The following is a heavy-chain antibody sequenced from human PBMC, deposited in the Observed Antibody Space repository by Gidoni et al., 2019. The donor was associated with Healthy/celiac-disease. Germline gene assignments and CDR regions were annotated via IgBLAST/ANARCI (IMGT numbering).Heavy chain of an antibody. Sequence: QAQLVQSGSELKKPGASAKVSCKAAGYTFTSYAMNWVRQAPGQGLEWMGWINTNTGNPTYAQGFTGRFVFSLDTSVSPAYLQISSLKAEDTAVYYCARDLVRGGWQLVRSCMDVWGQGTTVTVSS. V-gene: IGHV7-4-1*02. CDR1: GYTFTSYA. CDR2: INTNTGNP. D-gene: IGHD6-13*01. CDR3: ARDLVRGGWQLVRSCMDV. J-gene: IGHJ6*02.